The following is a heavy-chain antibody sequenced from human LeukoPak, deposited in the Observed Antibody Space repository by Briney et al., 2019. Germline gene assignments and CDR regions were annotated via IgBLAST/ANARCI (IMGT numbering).Heavy chain of an antibody. CDR3: AGGDYYDSSGLFDY. Sequence: SETLSLTCAVSGGSISTISDYWDWIRQPPGKGLEWIGSVYYSGSTYYNPSLKSRIIISVDTSKNQFSLKLNSVTAADTAVYYCAGGDYYDSSGLFDYWGQGTLVTVSS. J-gene: IGHJ4*02. CDR2: VYYSGST. D-gene: IGHD3-22*01. CDR1: GGSISTISDY. V-gene: IGHV4-39*07.